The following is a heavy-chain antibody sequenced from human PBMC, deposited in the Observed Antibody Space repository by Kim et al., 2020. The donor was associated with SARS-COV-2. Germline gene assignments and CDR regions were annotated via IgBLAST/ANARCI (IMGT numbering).Heavy chain of an antibody. Sequence: SETLSLTCAVYGGSFSGYYWSWIRQPPGKGLEWIGEINHSGSTNYNPSLKSRVTISVDTSKNQFSLKLSSVTAADTAVYYCARMVERRWGGRDTALWDYWGQGTLVTVSS. CDR1: GGSFSGYY. J-gene: IGHJ4*02. CDR3: ARMVERRWGGRDTALWDY. CDR2: INHSGST. D-gene: IGHD5-18*01. V-gene: IGHV4-34*01.